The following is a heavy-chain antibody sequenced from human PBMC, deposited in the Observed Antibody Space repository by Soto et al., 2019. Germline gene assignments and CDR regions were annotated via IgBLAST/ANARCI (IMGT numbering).Heavy chain of an antibody. Sequence: PSETLSLTCAVYGGSFSGYYWSWLRQPPGKGLKWIGGVYYSWTTYYNPSLKSRVAISVATSRHQFSLKLTSFTAADTAVYYGASLQVADNWFGPWGQGTLVTVSS. CDR1: GGSFSGYY. V-gene: IGHV4-34*01. J-gene: IGHJ5*02. D-gene: IGHD6-19*01. CDR2: VYYSWTT. CDR3: ASLQVADNWFGP.